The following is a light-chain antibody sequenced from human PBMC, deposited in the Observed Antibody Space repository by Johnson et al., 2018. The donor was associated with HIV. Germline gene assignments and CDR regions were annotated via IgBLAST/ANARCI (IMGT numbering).Light chain of an antibody. Sequence: SVLTQPPPVSAAPGQKVTISCSGSSSNIGNNYVSWYQQLPGTAPKLLIYENNKRPSGIPDRFSGSKSGTSATLGITGLQTGDEAVYYCGTWDSSLSTYVFGTGTQVTFL. V-gene: IGLV1-51*02. CDR2: ENN. CDR3: GTWDSSLSTYV. J-gene: IGLJ1*01. CDR1: SSNIGNNY.